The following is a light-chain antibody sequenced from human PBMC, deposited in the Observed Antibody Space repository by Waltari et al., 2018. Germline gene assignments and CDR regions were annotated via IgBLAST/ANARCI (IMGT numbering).Light chain of an antibody. CDR3: SSYTSSSTWV. J-gene: IGLJ3*02. CDR2: DVT. V-gene: IGLV2-14*01. Sequence: QSALTQPASVSGSPGQSITISCTGTSSDVGAYNYVSWYQQHPGRAPKLMIYDVTKRPSGVLNRFSGSKSGNTASLTISGLQAEDEADYYCSSYTSSSTWVFGGGTKLTVL. CDR1: SSDVGAYNY.